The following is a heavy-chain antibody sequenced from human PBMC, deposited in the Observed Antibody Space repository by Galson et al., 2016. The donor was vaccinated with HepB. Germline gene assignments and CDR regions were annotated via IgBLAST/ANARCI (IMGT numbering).Heavy chain of an antibody. Sequence: SLRLSCAASGFRFSNHGMHWVRQAPGKGLEWVAFISYDGDNKYYADSVKGRFTISRGNSKNTLFLQMNSLRAEDTAVYYCAKDLRGYYDFLFGMDVWGQGTTVTVSS. J-gene: IGHJ6*02. CDR2: ISYDGDNK. V-gene: IGHV3-30*18. CDR3: AKDLRGYYDFLFGMDV. D-gene: IGHD3-3*01. CDR1: GFRFSNHG.